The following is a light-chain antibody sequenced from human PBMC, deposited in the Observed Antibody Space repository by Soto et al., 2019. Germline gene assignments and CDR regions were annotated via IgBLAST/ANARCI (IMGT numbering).Light chain of an antibody. CDR2: SNN. J-gene: IGLJ2*01. Sequence: QSVLTQPPSASGTPGQRVTISCSGSSSNIGSNTVNWYQQLPGTAPKLLIYSNNQPPSGVPDRFSGSKSGTSASLALSGLQSEDEADYYCAPWDDSLNGVVFGGGTQLTVL. CDR3: APWDDSLNGVV. CDR1: SSNIGSNT. V-gene: IGLV1-44*01.